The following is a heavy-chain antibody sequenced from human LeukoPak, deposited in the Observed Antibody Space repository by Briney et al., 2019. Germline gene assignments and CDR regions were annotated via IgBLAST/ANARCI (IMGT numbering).Heavy chain of an antibody. Sequence: PGGSLRLSCAASGFTFSSYSMNWVRQAPGKGLEWVSSISSSSSYIYYADSVKGRFTISRDNVKNSLYLQMNSLRAEDTAVYYCARSCSSTSCLRIWGQGTMVTVSS. D-gene: IGHD2-2*01. J-gene: IGHJ3*02. V-gene: IGHV3-21*01. CDR3: ARSCSSTSCLRI. CDR1: GFTFSSYS. CDR2: ISSSSSYI.